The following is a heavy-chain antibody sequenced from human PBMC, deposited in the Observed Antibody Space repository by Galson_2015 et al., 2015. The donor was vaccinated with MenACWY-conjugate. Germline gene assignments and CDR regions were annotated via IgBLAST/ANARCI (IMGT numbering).Heavy chain of an antibody. V-gene: IGHV1-3*01. D-gene: IGHD6-19*01. J-gene: IGHJ4*02. CDR2: INAGSGKT. CDR3: VRPGAYCSGWPAFDA. CDR1: GYSFTSYA. Sequence: SVKVSCKASGYSFTSYAVHWVRQAPGQRLEWMGWINAGSGKTLYSQEFEVRVTITTDTSATTAYMELNSLTYEDTAVYYCVRPGAYCSGWPAFDAWGQGTLVTVAS.